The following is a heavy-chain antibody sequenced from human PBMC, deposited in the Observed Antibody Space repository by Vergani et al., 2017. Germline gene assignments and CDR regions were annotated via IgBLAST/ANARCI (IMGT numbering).Heavy chain of an antibody. CDR1: GGSISSYY. CDR3: AREVXTMVRGVIVYWFDP. J-gene: IGHJ5*02. V-gene: IGHV4-59*01. CDR2: IYYSGST. Sequence: QVQLQESGPGLVKPSETLSLTCTVSGGSISSYYWSWIRQPPGKGLEWIGYIYYSGSTNYNPSLKSRVTISVDTSKNQFSLKLSSVTAADTAVYYCAREVXTMVRGVIVYWFDPWGQGTLVTVSS. D-gene: IGHD3-10*01.